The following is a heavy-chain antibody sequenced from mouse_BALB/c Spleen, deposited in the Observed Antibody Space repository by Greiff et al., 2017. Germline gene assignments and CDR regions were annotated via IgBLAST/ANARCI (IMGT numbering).Heavy chain of an antibody. CDR2: INPSNGGT. V-gene: IGHV1S16*01. J-gene: IGHJ2*01. Sequence: VQLQQSGAELVKPGASVKLSCKASGYTFTSYYMYWVKQRPGQGLEWIGEINPSNGGTNFNEKFKSKATLTVDKSSSTAYMQLSSLTSEDSAVYYCTPSTATPYWGQGTTLTVSS. D-gene: IGHD1-2*01. CDR1: GYTFTSYY. CDR3: TPSTATPY.